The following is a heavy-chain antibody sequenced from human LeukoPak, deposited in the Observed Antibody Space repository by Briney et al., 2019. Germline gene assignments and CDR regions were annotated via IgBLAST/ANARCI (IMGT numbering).Heavy chain of an antibody. D-gene: IGHD3-22*01. J-gene: IGHJ4*02. CDR2: ISSTSGYI. CDR3: AKALHTYYYDRGLYYFDY. Sequence: GGSLRLSCAASGFTFSSYGMHWVRQAPGKGLEWVSSISSTSGYIHYADSVKGRFSISRDNAKNLVHLEMDILRAEDTAVYYCAKALHTYYYDRGLYYFDYWGQGTLVTVSS. V-gene: IGHV3-21*04. CDR1: GFTFSSYG.